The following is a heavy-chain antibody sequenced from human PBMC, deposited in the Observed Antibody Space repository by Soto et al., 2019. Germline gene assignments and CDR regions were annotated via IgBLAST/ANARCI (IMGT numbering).Heavy chain of an antibody. Sequence: ASVKVSCKASGYTFTSYYMHWLRQAPGQGLEWMGIINPSGGSTSYAQKFQGRVTMTRDTSTSTVYMELSSLRSEDTAVYYCAREGSGWSRGYYFDYWGQGTLVTVSS. CDR3: AREGSGWSRGYYFDY. V-gene: IGHV1-46*01. J-gene: IGHJ4*02. D-gene: IGHD6-19*01. CDR2: INPSGGST. CDR1: GYTFTSYY.